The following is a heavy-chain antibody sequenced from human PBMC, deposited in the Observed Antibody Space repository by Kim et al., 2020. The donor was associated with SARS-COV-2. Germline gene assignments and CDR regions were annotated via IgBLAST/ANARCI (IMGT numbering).Heavy chain of an antibody. CDR3: ARDEFRFLDY. V-gene: IGHV3-7*01. D-gene: IGHD3-10*01. CDR1: GFTFSNSW. Sequence: GGSLRLSCVASGFTFSNSWMSWVRQAPGKGLEWVASIKEDGSDAYYVDSVKGRFTISRDNAKNSLYLQMNSLRAEDTAVYYCARDEFRFLDYWGQGTLVT. J-gene: IGHJ4*02. CDR2: IKEDGSDA.